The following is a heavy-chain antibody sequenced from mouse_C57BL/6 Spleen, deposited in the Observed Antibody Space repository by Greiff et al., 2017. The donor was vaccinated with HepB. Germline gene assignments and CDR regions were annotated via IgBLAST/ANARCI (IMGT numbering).Heavy chain of an antibody. D-gene: IGHD2-4*01. V-gene: IGHV1-52*01. CDR3: ARCCYDYDGDYYAMDY. CDR1: GYTFTSYW. CDR2: IDPSDSET. Sequence: VQLQQPGAELVRPGSSVKLSCKASGYTFTSYWMHWVKQRPIQGLEWIGNIDPSDSETHYNQKFKDKATLTVDKSSSTAYMQLSSLTSEDSAVYYCARCCYDYDGDYYAMDYWGQGTSVTVSS. J-gene: IGHJ4*01.